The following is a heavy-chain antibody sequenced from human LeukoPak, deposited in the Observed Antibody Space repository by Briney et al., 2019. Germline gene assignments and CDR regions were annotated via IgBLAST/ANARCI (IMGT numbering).Heavy chain of an antibody. Sequence: GASVKVSCKASGYTFTGYYMHWVRQAPGQGLEWMGWINPNSGGTNYAQKFQGRVTMTRDTSISTAYMELSRLRSDDTAVYYCARVGATVTTASDYWGQGTLVTVSS. D-gene: IGHD4-17*01. CDR1: GYTFTGYY. CDR2: INPNSGGT. J-gene: IGHJ4*02. CDR3: ARVGATVTTASDY. V-gene: IGHV1-2*02.